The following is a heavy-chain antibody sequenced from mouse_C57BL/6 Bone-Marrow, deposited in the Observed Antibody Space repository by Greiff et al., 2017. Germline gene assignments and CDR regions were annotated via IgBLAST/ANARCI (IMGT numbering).Heavy chain of an antibody. CDR3: AREAESSGYGY. D-gene: IGHD3-2*02. CDR1: GYTFTSYG. J-gene: IGHJ2*01. V-gene: IGHV1-81*01. Sequence: QVQLQQSGAELARPGASVKLSCKASGYTFTSYGISWVKQRTGQGLEWIGGICPRSGNTSYNEKFKGKDTLTADKSSSTAYMELRSLTSEDSAVDFCAREAESSGYGYWGQGTTLTVSS. CDR2: ICPRSGNT.